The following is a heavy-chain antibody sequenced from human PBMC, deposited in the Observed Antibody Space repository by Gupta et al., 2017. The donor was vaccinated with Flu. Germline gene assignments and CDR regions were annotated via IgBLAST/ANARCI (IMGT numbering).Heavy chain of an antibody. V-gene: IGHV4-39*01. J-gene: IGHJ4*02. CDR1: STSYY. CDR3: ARTTQWGDRCIDV. D-gene: IGHD2-21*02. CDR2: VEWMGCT. Sequence: STSYYRFWVPQSPATRLACIGHVEWMGCTYSNTALRSRVSKSKDTSKNQFSLNLNYVYSADTAVSFCARTTQWGDRCIDVWGQGTRVTVSS.